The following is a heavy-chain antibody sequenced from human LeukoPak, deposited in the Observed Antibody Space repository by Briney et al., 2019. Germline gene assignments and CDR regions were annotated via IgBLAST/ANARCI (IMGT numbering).Heavy chain of an antibody. CDR1: GFTFSSYS. J-gene: IGHJ4*02. D-gene: IGHD5-12*01. CDR3: ARVHSGLFDY. V-gene: IGHV3-21*01. Sequence: GGSLRLSCAASGFTFSSYSMNWVRQAPGKGPEWVSSITSSSTYIYYAESVKGRFTISRDNAKNSLYLQMNNLRAEDTAVYYCARVHSGLFDYWGQGTLVTVSS. CDR2: ITSSSTYI.